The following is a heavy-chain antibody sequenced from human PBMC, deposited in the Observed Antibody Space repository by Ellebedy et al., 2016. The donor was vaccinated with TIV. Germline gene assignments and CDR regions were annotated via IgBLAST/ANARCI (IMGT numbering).Heavy chain of an antibody. CDR2: INPSSGVA. CDR1: GYTFRGYY. J-gene: IGHJ6*02. D-gene: IGHD6-13*01. V-gene: IGHV1-2*02. Sequence: ASVKVSCKASGYTFRGYYVDWVRQAPGQGLEWMGWINPSSGVANIAQKFQGRVTLTRDTSINTAYMELSRLTYDDTAVYYCARVRRGSSGMDVWGQGTTVTVS. CDR3: ARVRRGSSGMDV.